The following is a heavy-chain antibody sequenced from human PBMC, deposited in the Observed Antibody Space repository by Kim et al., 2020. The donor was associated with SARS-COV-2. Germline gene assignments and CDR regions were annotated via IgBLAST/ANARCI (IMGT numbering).Heavy chain of an antibody. CDR3: ARDQDGSYDS. D-gene: IGHD1-26*01. J-gene: IGHJ4*02. CDR1: GFSFSSYG. V-gene: IGHV3-33*01. Sequence: GGSLRLSCAASGFSFSSYGMHWVRQAPGKGLEWVGVIYYDGSNKYYEDSVNGRFIISRDNSNTTLYLQMNSLRAEATAVYYCARDQDGSYDSCGQGIVFT. CDR2: IYYDGSNK.